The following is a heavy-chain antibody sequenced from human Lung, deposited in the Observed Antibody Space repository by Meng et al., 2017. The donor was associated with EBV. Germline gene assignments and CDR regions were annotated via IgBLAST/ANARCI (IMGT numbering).Heavy chain of an antibody. Sequence: QVQREEAGAEVQKPGDAVKITCKVAGYTLTKNGITWGRQGPGQGLEYRGGRSGYNGDTICARNRQGRVTMTTDTTTNRADMERRSLRANDTAVYYCSRDPSNSSGQHAYLDYWGQGTLVTVSS. D-gene: IGHD6-19*01. CDR3: SRDPSNSSGQHAYLDY. CDR2: RSGYNGDT. V-gene: IGHV1-18*01. CDR1: GYTLTKNG. J-gene: IGHJ4*02.